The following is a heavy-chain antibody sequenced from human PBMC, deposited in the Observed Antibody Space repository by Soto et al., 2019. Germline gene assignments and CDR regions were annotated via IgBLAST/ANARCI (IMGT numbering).Heavy chain of an antibody. Sequence: PSETLSLTCTVSGGSISSYYWSWIRQPPGKGLEWIGYIYYSGSTNYNPSLKSRVTISVDTSKNQFSLKLSSVTAADTAVYYCARGGYYDSSGFSYWGQGTLVTVSS. CDR3: ARGGYYDSSGFSY. V-gene: IGHV4-59*01. D-gene: IGHD3-22*01. CDR1: GGSISSYY. CDR2: IYYSGST. J-gene: IGHJ4*02.